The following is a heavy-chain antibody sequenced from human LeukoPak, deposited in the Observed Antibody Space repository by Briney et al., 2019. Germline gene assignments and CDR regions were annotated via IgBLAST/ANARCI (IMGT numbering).Heavy chain of an antibody. CDR2: ISGSGGST. Sequence: GGSLRLSCAAPGFTFSSYAMSWVRQAPGKGLEWVSAISGSGGSTYYADSVKGRFTISRDNSKNTLYLEMNSLRAEDTAVYYCAKHSLKTGYSSGRIWDYWGRGTLITVSS. J-gene: IGHJ4*02. V-gene: IGHV3-23*01. CDR3: AKHSLKTGYSSGRIWDY. D-gene: IGHD6-19*01. CDR1: GFTFSSYA.